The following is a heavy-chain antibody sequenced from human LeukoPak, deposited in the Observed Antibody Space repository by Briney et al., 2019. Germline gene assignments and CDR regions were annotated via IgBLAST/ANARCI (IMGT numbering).Heavy chain of an antibody. J-gene: IGHJ4*02. D-gene: IGHD3-22*01. CDR2: IWYDGSNK. Sequence: QPGRSLRLSCAASGFTFSSYGMYWVRQAPGKGLEWVAVIWYDGSNKYYADSVKGRFTISRDNSKNTLYLQMNSLRAEDTAVYYCAKGTYYYDSSGYAFDYWGQGTLVTVSS. V-gene: IGHV3-33*06. CDR3: AKGTYYYDSSGYAFDY. CDR1: GFTFSSYG.